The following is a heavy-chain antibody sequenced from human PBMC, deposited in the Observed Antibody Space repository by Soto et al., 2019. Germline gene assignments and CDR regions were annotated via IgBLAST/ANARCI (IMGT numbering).Heavy chain of an antibody. Sequence: QVQLVQSGAEVKKPGSSLKVSCKASGGIFSDFSFSWVRQAPGQGFEWMGGIMPIFGGPDYAQRFRGRVTITADEVTRTAFMELRGLTSEDTATYYCASSLRMAGIGNYYYGMDVWGQGTTVTVSS. CDR3: ASSLRMAGIGNYYYGMDV. D-gene: IGHD6-19*01. CDR1: GGIFSDFS. J-gene: IGHJ6*02. V-gene: IGHV1-69*12. CDR2: IMPIFGGP.